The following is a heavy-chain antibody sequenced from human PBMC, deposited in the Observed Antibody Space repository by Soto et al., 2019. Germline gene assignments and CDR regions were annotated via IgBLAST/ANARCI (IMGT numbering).Heavy chain of an antibody. D-gene: IGHD5-18*01. Sequence: PSETLSLACAVYGGSFSGYYWSWIRQPPGKGLEWIGEINHSGSTNYNPSLKSRVTISVDTSKNQFSLKLSSVTAADTAVYYCARARRGYSYGRNYYYYGMDGWGQGTTVTVSS. CDR2: INHSGST. V-gene: IGHV4-34*01. CDR3: ARARRGYSYGRNYYYYGMDG. J-gene: IGHJ6*02. CDR1: GGSFSGYY.